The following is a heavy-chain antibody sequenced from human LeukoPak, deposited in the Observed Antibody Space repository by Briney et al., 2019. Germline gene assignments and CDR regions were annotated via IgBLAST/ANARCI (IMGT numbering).Heavy chain of an antibody. Sequence: PSETLSLTCTVSGGSISSGGYYWSWIRQPPGKGLEWIGYIYYSGSTYYNPSLKSRVTISVDTSKSQFSLKLSSVTAADTAVYYCAREDYDSSGYSYWYFDLWGRGTLVTVSS. D-gene: IGHD3-22*01. CDR2: IYYSGST. J-gene: IGHJ2*01. CDR3: AREDYDSSGYSYWYFDL. CDR1: GGSISSGGYY. V-gene: IGHV4-30-4*08.